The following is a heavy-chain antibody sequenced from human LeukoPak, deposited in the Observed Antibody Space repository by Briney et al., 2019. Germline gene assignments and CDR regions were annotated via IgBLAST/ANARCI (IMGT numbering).Heavy chain of an antibody. CDR3: ARAAQAVAGPIDAFDI. Sequence: SETLSLTCAVYGGSFSGYYWSWIRQPPGKGLEWIGEINHSGSTNYNPSLKSRVTISVDTSKNQFTLKLSSVTAADTAVYYCARAAQAVAGPIDAFDIWGQGTMVTVSS. CDR2: INHSGST. CDR1: GGSFSGYY. D-gene: IGHD6-19*01. J-gene: IGHJ3*02. V-gene: IGHV4-34*01.